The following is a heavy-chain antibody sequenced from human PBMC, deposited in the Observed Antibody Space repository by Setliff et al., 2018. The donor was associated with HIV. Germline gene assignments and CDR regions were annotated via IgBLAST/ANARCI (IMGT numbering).Heavy chain of an antibody. CDR1: GGSISSFSYY. Sequence: TSETLSLTCTVSGGSISSFSYYWGWIRQPPGKGPEWIGSIFHTGNTYYNPSLKSRVTISVETSKNQVSLKLTSVTAADTAVYYCVRPSFGIGGGSMFDSWGQGIVVTVSS. J-gene: IGHJ4*02. CDR2: IFHTGNT. V-gene: IGHV4-39*07. CDR3: VRPSFGIGGGSMFDS. D-gene: IGHD3-3*01.